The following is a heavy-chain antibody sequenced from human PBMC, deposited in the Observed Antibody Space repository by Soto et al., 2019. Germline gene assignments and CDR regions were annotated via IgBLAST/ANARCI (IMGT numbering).Heavy chain of an antibody. V-gene: IGHV4-34*01. CDR1: GGSFSGYY. Sequence: SETLSLTCAVYGGSFSGYYWSWIRQPPGKGLEWIGEINHSGSTNYNPSLKSRVTISVDTSKNQFSLKLSSETAADTAVYYCARDGWNDEGGKHFDYWGQGTLVTVSS. J-gene: IGHJ4*02. D-gene: IGHD1-1*01. CDR2: INHSGST. CDR3: ARDGWNDEGGKHFDY.